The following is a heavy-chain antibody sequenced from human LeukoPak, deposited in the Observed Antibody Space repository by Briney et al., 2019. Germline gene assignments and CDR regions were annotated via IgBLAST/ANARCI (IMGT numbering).Heavy chain of an antibody. CDR3: AKDTVSGYSGSHGGGMDV. V-gene: IGHV3-30*18. Sequence: GGSLRLSCAASGFTFSSYWMSWVRQAPGKGLEWVAVISYDGSNKYYADSVKGRFTISRDNSKNTLYLQMNSLRAEDTAVYYCAKDTVSGYSGSHGGGMDVWGQGTTVTVSS. CDR2: ISYDGSNK. J-gene: IGHJ6*02. D-gene: IGHD1-26*01. CDR1: GFTFSSYW.